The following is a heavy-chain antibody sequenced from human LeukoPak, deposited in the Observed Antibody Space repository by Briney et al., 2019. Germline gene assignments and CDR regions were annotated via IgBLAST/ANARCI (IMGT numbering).Heavy chain of an antibody. CDR2: IYYSGST. V-gene: IGHV4-30-4*01. D-gene: IGHD4-17*01. CDR3: ARDRYGDYNP. Sequence: SETLSLTCAVSGGSISSGDYYWSWIRQPPGKGLEWIGYIYYSGSTYYNPSLKSRVTISVDTSKNQFSLKLSSVTAADTAVYYSARDRYGDYNPWGQGTLVTVSS. CDR1: GGSISSGDYY. J-gene: IGHJ5*02.